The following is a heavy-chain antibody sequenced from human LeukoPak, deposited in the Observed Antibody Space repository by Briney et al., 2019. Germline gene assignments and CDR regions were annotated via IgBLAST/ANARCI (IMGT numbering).Heavy chain of an antibody. Sequence: SETLSLTCAVYGGSFSGYYWSWIRQPPGKGLEWIGEINHSGSTNYNPSLKSRVTISVDTSKNQFSLKLSSVTAADTAVYYCARYSSSWYYYYMDVWGKGTTVTVSS. CDR1: GGSFSGYY. CDR3: ARYSSSWYYYYMDV. J-gene: IGHJ6*03. CDR2: INHSGST. D-gene: IGHD6-13*01. V-gene: IGHV4-34*01.